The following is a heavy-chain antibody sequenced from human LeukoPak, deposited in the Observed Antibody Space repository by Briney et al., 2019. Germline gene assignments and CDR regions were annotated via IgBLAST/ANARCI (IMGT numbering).Heavy chain of an antibody. D-gene: IGHD6-13*01. V-gene: IGHV3-23*01. CDR1: GFTFSSYA. Sequence: PGGSLRLSCAAPGFTFSSYAMNWVRQAPGKGLEWVSGISNSGGSTYYADSVKGRFTISRDNSKYTLYLQMNSLRAEDTAVYYCAKETSSLFDYWGQGTLVTVSS. CDR2: ISNSGGST. J-gene: IGHJ4*02. CDR3: AKETSSLFDY.